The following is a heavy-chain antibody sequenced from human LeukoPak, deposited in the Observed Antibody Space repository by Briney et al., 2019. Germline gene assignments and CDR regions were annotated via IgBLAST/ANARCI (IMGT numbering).Heavy chain of an antibody. D-gene: IGHD3-22*01. V-gene: IGHV3-21*01. Sequence: GGSLRLSCAASGFTFSSYSMNWVRQAPGKGLEWVSSISSSSSYIYYADSVKGRFTISRDNAKNSLYLQMNSLRAEDTAVYYCARDHYYDSSAYYGMDVWGQGTTVTVSS. CDR1: GFTFSSYS. J-gene: IGHJ6*02. CDR3: ARDHYYDSSAYYGMDV. CDR2: ISSSSSYI.